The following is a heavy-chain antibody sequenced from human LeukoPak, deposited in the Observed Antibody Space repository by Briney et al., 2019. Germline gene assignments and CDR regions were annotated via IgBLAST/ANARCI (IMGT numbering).Heavy chain of an antibody. J-gene: IGHJ4*01. CDR1: GGSLRGYY. D-gene: IGHD6-19*01. Sequence: PSEPLSHTCGVYGGSLRGYYWLWLRQPPGRGRAWMGEINHSGSTNYNPSLKSRVTISVDTSNPQFSLKLSSVTAADAAVYYCATARGAVAAYFDYWGHGTLVTVSS. CDR2: INHSGST. V-gene: IGHV4-34*01. CDR3: ATARGAVAAYFDY.